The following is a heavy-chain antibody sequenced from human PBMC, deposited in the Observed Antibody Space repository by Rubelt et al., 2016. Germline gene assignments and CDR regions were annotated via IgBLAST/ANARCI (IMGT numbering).Heavy chain of an antibody. D-gene: IGHD2-2*01. CDR3: ARCPCEGDCSSTSCLGTDL. J-gene: IGHJ2*01. CDR2: IIPILGIA. Sequence: GGIIPILGIANYAQKFQGRVTITADKSTSTAYMELSSLRSEETAVYYCARCPCEGDCSSTSCLGTDLWGRGTRVTVSS. V-gene: IGHV1-69*10.